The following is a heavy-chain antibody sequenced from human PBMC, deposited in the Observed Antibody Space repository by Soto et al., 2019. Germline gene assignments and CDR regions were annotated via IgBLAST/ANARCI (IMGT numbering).Heavy chain of an antibody. D-gene: IGHD2-21*01. CDR3: ARDRADPIGDYHPLFDS. V-gene: IGHV3-11*06. CDR1: GFTFSDYY. Sequence: GGSLRLSCAASGFTFSDYYMSWIRQAPGKGLEWVSYISSSSSYTNYADSVKGRFTISRDNAKNSLYLQMNSLRAEDTAVYYCARDRADPIGDYHPLFDSWGLGTLVTAPQ. CDR2: ISSSSSYT. J-gene: IGHJ4*02.